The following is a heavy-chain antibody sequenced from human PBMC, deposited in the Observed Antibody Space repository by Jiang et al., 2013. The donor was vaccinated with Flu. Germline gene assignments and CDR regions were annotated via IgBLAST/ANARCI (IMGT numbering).Heavy chain of an antibody. V-gene: IGHV7-4-1*02. D-gene: IGHD5-24*01. CDR2: STPTLGT. J-gene: IGHJ6*02. CDR1: YTISSYG. CDR3: ARDLREMVTMDYYYYGMDV. Sequence: YTISSYGMDWCDRPSDKGLSGWDGSTPTLGTHVCQGFSGRFVFSLDTSVSTAYLQIRSLKAEDSAVYYCARDLREMVTMDYYYYGMDVWGQGTTVTVSS.